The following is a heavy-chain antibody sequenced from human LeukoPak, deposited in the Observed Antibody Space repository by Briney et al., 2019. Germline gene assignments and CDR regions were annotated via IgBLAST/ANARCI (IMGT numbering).Heavy chain of an antibody. CDR2: ISDDGRNK. J-gene: IGHJ4*02. CDR3: AKRQYYYDSSGSFDY. V-gene: IGHV3-30*18. D-gene: IGHD3-22*01. Sequence: HPGRSLRLSCAASGFTFSTYGMHWVRQAPGKGLEWVAFISDDGRNKYYADSVKGRFTISRDNSKNTLYLQMNSLGAEDTAVYYCAKRQYYYDSSGSFDYWGQGTLVTVSS. CDR1: GFTFSTYG.